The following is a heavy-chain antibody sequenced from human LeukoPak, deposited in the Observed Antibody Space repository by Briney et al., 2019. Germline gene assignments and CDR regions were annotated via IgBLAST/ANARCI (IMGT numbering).Heavy chain of an antibody. CDR3: ARGRWLQLNQDYFDY. CDR2: INPNSGGT. CDR1: GYTFTGYY. Sequence: ASVKVSCKASGYTFTGYYMHWVRQAPGQGLEWMGWINPNSGGTNYAQKFQGRVTMTRDTSISTAYMELSRLRSDDTAVYYCARGRWLQLNQDYFDYWGQGTLVTVSS. V-gene: IGHV1-2*02. D-gene: IGHD5-24*01. J-gene: IGHJ4*02.